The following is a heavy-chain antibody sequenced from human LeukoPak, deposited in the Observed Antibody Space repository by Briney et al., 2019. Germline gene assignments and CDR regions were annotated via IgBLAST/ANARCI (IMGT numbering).Heavy chain of an antibody. CDR2: TSSSTSYI. J-gene: IGHJ6*02. CDR3: ARGGGSYGMDV. V-gene: IGHV3-21*01. D-gene: IGHD5-12*01. Sequence: GGSLRLSCAASGFTFSSYSMNWVRQAPGKGLEWVSSTSSSTSYIYYADSVKGRFTISRDNAKSSLYLQMNSLRAEDTAVYYCARGGGSYGMDVWGQGTTVTVSS. CDR1: GFTFSSYS.